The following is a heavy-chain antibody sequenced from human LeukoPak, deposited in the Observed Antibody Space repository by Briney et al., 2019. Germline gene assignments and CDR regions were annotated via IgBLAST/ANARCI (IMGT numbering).Heavy chain of an antibody. CDR2: IYYSGST. D-gene: IGHD2-15*01. J-gene: IGHJ4*02. Sequence: SETLSLTCAVYGGSFSGYYWSWIRQPPGKGLEWIGYIYYSGSTNYNPSLKSRVTISVDTSKNQFSLKLSSVTAADTAVYYCARVALGYCSGGSCYYGWYFDYWGQGTLVTVSS. CDR1: GGSFSGYY. CDR3: ARVALGYCSGGSCYYGWYFDY. V-gene: IGHV4-59*01.